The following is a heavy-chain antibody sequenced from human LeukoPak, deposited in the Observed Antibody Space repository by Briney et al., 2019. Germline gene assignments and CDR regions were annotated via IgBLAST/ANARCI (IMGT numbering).Heavy chain of an antibody. D-gene: IGHD3-10*01. CDR2: ISSSSSYI. CDR1: GFTFSSYS. V-gene: IGHV3-21*01. Sequence: GGSLRLSCAASGFTFSSYSMNWVRQAPGKGLEWVSSISSSSSYIYYADSVKGRFTISRDNAKNSLYLQMNSLRAEDTAVYYCARAVVRGVIIKRAEYFQHWGQGTLVTVSS. J-gene: IGHJ1*01. CDR3: ARAVVRGVIIKRAEYFQH.